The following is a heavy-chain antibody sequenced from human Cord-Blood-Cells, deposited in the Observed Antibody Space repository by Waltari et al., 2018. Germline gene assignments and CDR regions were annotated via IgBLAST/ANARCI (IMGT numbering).Heavy chain of an antibody. J-gene: IGHJ4*02. CDR1: GGSFSGYY. CDR3: ARSAAMGVFDY. CDR2: INHSGNT. Sequence: QVQLQQWGAGLLKPSETLSLTCAVYGGSFSGYYWSWIRQPPGKGLEWIGEINHSGNTNYHPSLKSRVTISVDTSKNQFSLKLSSVTAAATAVYYCARSAAMGVFDYWGQGTLVTVSS. V-gene: IGHV4-34*01. D-gene: IGHD2-2*01.